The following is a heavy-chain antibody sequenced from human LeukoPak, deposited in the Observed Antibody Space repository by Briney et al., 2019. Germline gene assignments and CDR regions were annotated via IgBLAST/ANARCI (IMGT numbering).Heavy chain of an antibody. J-gene: IGHJ4*02. D-gene: IGHD3-3*01. CDR1: GYTFTGYY. V-gene: IGHV1-2*02. CDR3: ARGSDDFWSGYSPSY. CDR2: MNPNSGGT. Sequence: ASVKVSCEASGYTFTGYYMHWVRQAPGQGLEWMGWMNPNSGGTNYAQKFQGRVTMTRDTSISTAYMELSRLRSDDTAVYYCARGSDDFWSGYSPSYWGQGALVTVSS.